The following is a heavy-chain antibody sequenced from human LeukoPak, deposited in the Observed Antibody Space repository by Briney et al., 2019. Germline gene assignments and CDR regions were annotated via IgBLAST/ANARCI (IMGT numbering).Heavy chain of an antibody. D-gene: IGHD3/OR15-3a*01. Sequence: GGSLTLSRPASVFAYGRYALHWVRPAPGKELAWVAVISYDGSNKEFGKSVKGRFAISRDNSKVRLYLQMNSLRPDDTAVYYCARVDCRTGGNCYFDYWGQGTLVGVSS. J-gene: IGHJ4*02. CDR2: ISYDGSNK. CDR1: VFAYGRYA. CDR3: ARVDCRTGGNCYFDY. V-gene: IGHV3-30*09.